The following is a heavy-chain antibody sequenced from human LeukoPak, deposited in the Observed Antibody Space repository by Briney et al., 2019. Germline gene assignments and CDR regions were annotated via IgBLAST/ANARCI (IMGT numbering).Heavy chain of an antibody. V-gene: IGHV3-49*03. D-gene: IGHD3-10*01. CDR2: IRSKAYSGTT. Sequence: GGSLRLSCTASGFTFGGYSMSWFRQPPGKGLEWVGFIRSKAYSGTTEYAASVKGRFTISRDDSKSSAYLQMNSLKAEGTAVYCCTRDRGVTNWFDPWGQGTLVTVSS. J-gene: IGHJ5*02. CDR3: TRDRGVTNWFDP. CDR1: GFTFGGYS.